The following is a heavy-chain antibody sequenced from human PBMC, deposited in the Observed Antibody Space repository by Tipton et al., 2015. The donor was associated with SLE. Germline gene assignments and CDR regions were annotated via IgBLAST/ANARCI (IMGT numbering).Heavy chain of an antibody. CDR2: IYYSGST. CDR1: GGSISSYY. V-gene: IGHV4-59*07. Sequence: TLSLTCTVSGGSISSYYWSWIRQPPGKGLEWIGYIYYSGSTNYNPSLKSRGTISVDTSKNQFSLKLSSVTAADTAVYYCASIAAAGSDFDYWGQGTLVTVSS. D-gene: IGHD6-13*01. CDR3: ASIAAAGSDFDY. J-gene: IGHJ4*02.